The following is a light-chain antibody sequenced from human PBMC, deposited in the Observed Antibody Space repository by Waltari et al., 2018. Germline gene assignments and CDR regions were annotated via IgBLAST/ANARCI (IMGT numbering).Light chain of an antibody. CDR1: QRVSSY. CDR2: DAS. V-gene: IGKV3-11*01. Sequence: EIVLTQSPATLSLSPGERATLPCRASQRVSSYLAWYQQKPGQAPRLLTYDASKRATGIPARFSGSGSGTDFTLTISSLEPEDFAVYYCQQRGNWPSGYTFGQGTKLEIK. CDR3: QQRGNWPSGYT. J-gene: IGKJ2*01.